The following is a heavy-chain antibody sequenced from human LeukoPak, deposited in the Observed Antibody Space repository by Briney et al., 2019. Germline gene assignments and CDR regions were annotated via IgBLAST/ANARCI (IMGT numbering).Heavy chain of an antibody. CDR3: ARVRGWGYDP. CDR2: ISSSSSYI. Sequence: GGSLRLSCAASGFTFSSYGMHWVRQAPGKGLEWVSSISSSSSYIYYADSVKGRFTISRDNAKNSLYLQMNSLRAEDTAVYYCARVRGWGYDPWGQGTLVTVSS. CDR1: GFTFSSYG. D-gene: IGHD3-10*01. V-gene: IGHV3-21*01. J-gene: IGHJ5*02.